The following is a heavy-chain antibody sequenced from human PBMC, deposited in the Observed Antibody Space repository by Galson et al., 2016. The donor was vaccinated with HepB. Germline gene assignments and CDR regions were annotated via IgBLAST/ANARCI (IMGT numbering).Heavy chain of an antibody. J-gene: IGHJ4*02. CDR2: INPDGNEK. V-gene: IGHV3-7*03. Sequence: SLRLSCAVSGLKFSTYWMPWVHQAPGKGLEWVATINPDGNEKAYVDSVKGRFTMSRDNAKDSLHLQMNSLRAEDTGVYYFVTSQGYWGQGTLVTVSS. CDR3: VTSQGY. CDR1: GLKFSTYW.